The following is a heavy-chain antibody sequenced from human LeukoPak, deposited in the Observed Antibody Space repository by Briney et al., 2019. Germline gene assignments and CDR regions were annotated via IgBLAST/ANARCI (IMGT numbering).Heavy chain of an antibody. D-gene: IGHD2-2*01. Sequence: GASVKVSCKASGYTFTSYYMHWVRQAPGQGLELMGIINPSGGSTSYAQKFQGRVTMTRDTSTSTVYMELSSLRTEDTAVYYCARDAYQLPRAVVMNYWGQGTLVTVSS. CDR1: GYTFTSYY. CDR2: INPSGGST. J-gene: IGHJ4*02. V-gene: IGHV1-46*01. CDR3: ARDAYQLPRAVVMNY.